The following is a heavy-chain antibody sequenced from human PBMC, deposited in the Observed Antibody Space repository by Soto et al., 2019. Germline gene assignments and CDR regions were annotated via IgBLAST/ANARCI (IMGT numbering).Heavy chain of an antibody. J-gene: IGHJ6*02. Sequence: QVQLVEYGGGLVKPGGSLRLSCAASGFTFSDYYMTWIRQAPGKWLEWGSYISSSGSPIYYADSVKVRFTISRDNAKNSRHLQMNSLRAEDTAVYYCARGGQQLHGMDVWGQGTTVTGSS. D-gene: IGHD6-13*01. V-gene: IGHV3-11*01. CDR3: ARGGQQLHGMDV. CDR1: GFTFSDYY. CDR2: ISSSGSPI.